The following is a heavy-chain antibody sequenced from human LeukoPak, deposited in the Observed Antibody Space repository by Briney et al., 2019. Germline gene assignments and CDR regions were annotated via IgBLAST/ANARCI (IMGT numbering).Heavy chain of an antibody. V-gene: IGHV3-30*02. CDR3: AKDLYSVLDY. J-gene: IGHJ4*02. CDR2: IRYDGSSK. CDR1: GFTFSSYG. D-gene: IGHD2-21*01. Sequence: GGSLRLSCAASGFTFSSYGMHWVRQAPGKGLEWVAFIRYDGSSKYYADSVKGRFTISRDNSKNTLYLQMNSLRAEDTAVYYCAKDLYSVLDYWGQGTLVTVSS.